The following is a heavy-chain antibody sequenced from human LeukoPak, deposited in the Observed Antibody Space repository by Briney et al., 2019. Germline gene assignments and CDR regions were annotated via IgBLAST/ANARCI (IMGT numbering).Heavy chain of an antibody. D-gene: IGHD6-19*01. Sequence: GGSLRLSCAASGFTFSDYYMSWIRQAPGKGLEWVSYISSSSSHTNYADSVKGRFTISRDNAKNSLYLQMNSLRAEDTAVYYCARVIAVAGASDYWGQGTLVTVSS. CDR1: GFTFSDYY. CDR3: ARVIAVAGASDY. CDR2: ISSSSSHT. V-gene: IGHV3-11*06. J-gene: IGHJ4*02.